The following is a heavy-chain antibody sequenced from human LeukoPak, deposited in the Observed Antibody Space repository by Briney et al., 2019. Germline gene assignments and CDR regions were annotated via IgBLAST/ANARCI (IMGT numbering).Heavy chain of an antibody. V-gene: IGHV3-48*03. CDR2: ISSSGSTK. CDR3: AREIRYCSGGNCYLFDY. CDR1: GFTFSSYE. D-gene: IGHD2-15*01. Sequence: GGSLRLSCAASGFTFSSYEMNWVRQAPGKGLEWVSYISSSGSTKYYADSVKGRFTISRDNAKNSLYLQMNSLRAEGTAVYYCAREIRYCSGGNCYLFDYWGQGTLVTVSS. J-gene: IGHJ4*02.